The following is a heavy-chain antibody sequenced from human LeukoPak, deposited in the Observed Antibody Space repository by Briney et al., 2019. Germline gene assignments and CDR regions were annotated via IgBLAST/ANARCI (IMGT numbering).Heavy chain of an antibody. CDR3: ASRDGYNFFDF. V-gene: IGHV1-2*02. CDR1: GYTFTGYY. CDR2: INPNSGGT. Sequence: ASVKVSCKASGYTFTGYYMHWVRQAPGQGLEWMGWINPNSGGTNYAQKFQGRVTMTRDTSISSAYLQWSSLKASDTAMYYCASRDGYNFFDFWGQGTLVTVSS. D-gene: IGHD5-24*01. J-gene: IGHJ4*02.